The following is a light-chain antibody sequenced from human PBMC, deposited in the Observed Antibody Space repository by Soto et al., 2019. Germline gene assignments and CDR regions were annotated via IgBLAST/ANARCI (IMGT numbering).Light chain of an antibody. Sequence: EIVLTQSPGTLSLSPGERATLSCRASQSVSSNYLAWYQQKPGQAPRLLISGASIRAAGIPDRVSGSGSGTDFTLTISRLEPKDFAVYYCQHYGTSPLTFGGGTKVEIK. CDR3: QHYGTSPLT. CDR1: QSVSSNY. J-gene: IGKJ4*01. V-gene: IGKV3-20*01. CDR2: GAS.